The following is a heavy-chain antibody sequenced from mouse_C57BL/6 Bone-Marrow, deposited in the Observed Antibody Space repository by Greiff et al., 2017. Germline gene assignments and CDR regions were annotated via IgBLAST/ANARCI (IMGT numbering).Heavy chain of an antibody. CDR1: GYTFTSYG. V-gene: IGHV1-81*01. CDR3: ARRCGFAY. Sequence: QVQLQQSGAELARPGASVKLSCKASGYTFTSYGISWVKQRPGQGLEWIGEIYPRSGNTYYNEKFKGKATLTADKSSSTAYMELRSLTSEDSAVYYCARRCGFAYWDQGTLVTVSA. CDR2: IYPRSGNT. J-gene: IGHJ3*01.